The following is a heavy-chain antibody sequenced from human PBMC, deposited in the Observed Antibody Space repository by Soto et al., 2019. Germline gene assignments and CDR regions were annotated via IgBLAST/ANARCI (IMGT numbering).Heavy chain of an antibody. CDR1: GFTFSSYA. CDR2: ISGSGGST. Sequence: PGGSLRLSCAASGFTFSSYAMSWVRQAPGKGLEWVSAISGSGGSTYYADSVKGRFTISRDNSKNTLYLQMNSLRAEDTAVYYCAKDRYCSGGSCYTRTPNWFDPWGQGTLVTVSS. J-gene: IGHJ5*02. V-gene: IGHV3-23*01. CDR3: AKDRYCSGGSCYTRTPNWFDP. D-gene: IGHD2-15*01.